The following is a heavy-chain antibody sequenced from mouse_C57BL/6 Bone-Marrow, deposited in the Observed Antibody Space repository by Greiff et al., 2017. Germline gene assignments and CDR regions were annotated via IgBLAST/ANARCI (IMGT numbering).Heavy chain of an antibody. V-gene: IGHV5-17*01. CDR3: ARPYSNFSYYAMDY. Sequence: EVHLVESGGGLVKPGGSLKLSCAASGFTFSDYGMHCVRQAPEKGLEWVAYISSGSSTISYADTVKGRFTISRDNAKNTLFLQMTSLRSEDTAMYYCARPYSNFSYYAMDYWGQGTSVTVSS. D-gene: IGHD2-5*01. CDR1: GFTFSDYG. J-gene: IGHJ4*01. CDR2: ISSGSSTI.